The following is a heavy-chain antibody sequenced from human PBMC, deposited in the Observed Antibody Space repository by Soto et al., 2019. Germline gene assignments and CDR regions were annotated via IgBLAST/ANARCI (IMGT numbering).Heavy chain of an antibody. CDR1: GFTFSSYG. V-gene: IGHV3-30*18. CDR3: AKVSSPYSSNQVDY. CDR2: ISYDGSNK. D-gene: IGHD6-13*01. Sequence: GGSLRLSCAASGFTFSSYGMHWVRQAPGKGLEWVAVISYDGSNKYYADSVKGRFTISRDNSKNTLYLQMNSLRAEDTAVYYCAKVSSPYSSNQVDYWGQGTLVTVSS. J-gene: IGHJ4*02.